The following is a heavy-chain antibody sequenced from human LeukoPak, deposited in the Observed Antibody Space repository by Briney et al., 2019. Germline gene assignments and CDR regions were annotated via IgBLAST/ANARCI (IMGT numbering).Heavy chain of an antibody. V-gene: IGHV1-18*01. D-gene: IGHD3-22*01. CDR2: ISAYNGNT. CDR3: ARGHYYDSSGFVD. CDR1: GYTFTSYG. J-gene: IGHJ4*02. Sequence: ASVKVSWKASGYTFTSYGISWVRQAPGQGLEWMGWISAYNGNTNYAQKLQGRVTTTTDTSTSTAYMELRSLRSDDTAVYYRARGHYYDSSGFVDWGQGTLVTVSS.